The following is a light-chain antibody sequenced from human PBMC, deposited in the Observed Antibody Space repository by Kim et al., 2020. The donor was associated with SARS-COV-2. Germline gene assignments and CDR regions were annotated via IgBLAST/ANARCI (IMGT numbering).Light chain of an antibody. J-gene: IGKJ1*01. V-gene: IGKV1-39*01. CDR3: QQTYSASRT. CDR2: TAS. CDR1: QDISRY. Sequence: ATVGDRVTITCRASQDISRYLNWEKKKPGKAPKLLSYTASSLQSGVPSRCTGSGCETDFTLTISSLQPEDFANHYCQQTYSASRTFGQGTKVDIK.